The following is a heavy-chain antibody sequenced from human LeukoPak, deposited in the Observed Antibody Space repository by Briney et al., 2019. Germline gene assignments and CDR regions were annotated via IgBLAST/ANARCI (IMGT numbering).Heavy chain of an antibody. CDR1: GYTFTGYY. Sequence: ASVKVSCKASGYTFTGYYMHWVRQAPGQGLEWMGWTNPNSGGTNYAQKFQGRVTMTRDTSISTAYMELSRLRSDDTAVYYCASNYDSSGYYYYYYGMDVWGQGTTVTVSS. J-gene: IGHJ6*02. CDR3: ASNYDSSGYYYYYYGMDV. D-gene: IGHD3-22*01. V-gene: IGHV1-2*02. CDR2: TNPNSGGT.